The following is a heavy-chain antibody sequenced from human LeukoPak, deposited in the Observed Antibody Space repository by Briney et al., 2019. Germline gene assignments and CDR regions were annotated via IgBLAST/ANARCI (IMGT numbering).Heavy chain of an antibody. V-gene: IGHV4-34*01. CDR3: ARHKRGAVASLNN. CDR1: GGSFSGYY. D-gene: IGHD6-19*01. CDR2: INHSGST. J-gene: IGHJ4*02. Sequence: SETLSLTCAVYGGSFSGYYWSWIRQPPGKGLEWIGEINHSGSTNYNPSLKSRVTISVDTSKNQFSLKLSSVTAADTAVYYCARHKRGAVASLNNWGQGTLVTVSS.